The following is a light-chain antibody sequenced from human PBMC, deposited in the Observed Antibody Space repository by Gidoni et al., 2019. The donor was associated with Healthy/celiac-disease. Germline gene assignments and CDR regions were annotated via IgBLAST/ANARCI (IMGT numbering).Light chain of an antibody. J-gene: IGKJ4*01. CDR2: GAS. V-gene: IGKV3-20*01. CDR1: QSVSSSY. Sequence: IVLTQSPGTLSLSPAERATLSCRASQSVSSSYLAWYQQKPGQAPRLLIYGASSRATGIPDRFSGSGSGTDFTLTISRLEPEDFAVYYCQQYGSSPQTFGGGTKVEIK. CDR3: QQYGSSPQT.